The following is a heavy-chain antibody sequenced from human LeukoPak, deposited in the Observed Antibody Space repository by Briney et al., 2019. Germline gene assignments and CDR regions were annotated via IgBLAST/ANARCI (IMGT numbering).Heavy chain of an antibody. CDR3: AKASLYGDYQRWSFDY. CDR2: ISGCGGST. Sequence: GGSLRLSCAASGFTFSSYAMSWVRQAPGKGLEWVSAISGCGGSTYYADSVKGRFTISRDNSKNTLYLQMNSLRAEDTAVYYCAKASLYGDYQRWSFDYWGQGTLVTVSS. V-gene: IGHV3-23*01. CDR1: GFTFSSYA. J-gene: IGHJ4*02. D-gene: IGHD4-17*01.